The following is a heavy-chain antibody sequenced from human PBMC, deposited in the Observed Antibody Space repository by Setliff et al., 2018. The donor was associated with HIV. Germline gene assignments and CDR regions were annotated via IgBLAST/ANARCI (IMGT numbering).Heavy chain of an antibody. J-gene: IGHJ4*02. D-gene: IGHD3-10*01. Sequence: GGSLRLSCAVSGFTFSNDWMHWVRQAPGKGLVWVSCINNDGSDTRYADFVKGRFTISRDNAKNTVYLQMNSLGAEDTAVYYCAGGDYAGAGTFYLTDHWGQGSLVTVSS. CDR3: AGGDYAGAGTFYLTDH. CDR1: GFTFSNDW. V-gene: IGHV3-74*01. CDR2: INNDGSDT.